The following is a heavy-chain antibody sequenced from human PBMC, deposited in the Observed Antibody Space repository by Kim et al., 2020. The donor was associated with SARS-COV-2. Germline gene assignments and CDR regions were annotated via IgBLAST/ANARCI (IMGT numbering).Heavy chain of an antibody. V-gene: IGHV1-18*01. CDR1: GYTFVTYG. CDR3: ARGLDHDCWSTHYTGSGWDCPYGMDV. J-gene: IGHJ6*02. CDR2: ISAYNGNT. Sequence: ASVKVSCKASGYTFVTYGITWVRQAPGQGLEWMGWISAYNGNTNYAQKLQGRVTMTTDTSTSTAYMELRSLRSDDTAVYYCARGLDHDCWSTHYTGSGWDCPYGMDVWGQGTTVTVSS. D-gene: IGHD3-3*01.